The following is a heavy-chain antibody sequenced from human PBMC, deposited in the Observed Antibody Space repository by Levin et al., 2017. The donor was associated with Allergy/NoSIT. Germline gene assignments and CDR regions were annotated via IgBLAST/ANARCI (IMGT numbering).Heavy chain of an antibody. CDR1: GFSLSTSGVG. CDR3: AHLYNWNHLAYDWFDP. J-gene: IGHJ5*02. D-gene: IGHD1-14*01. Sequence: SGPTLVKPTQTLTLTCTFSGFSLSTSGVGVGWIRQPPGKALEWLALIYWDDDRRYSPSLKSRLTITKDTSKNQVVLTMTNMDPVDTATYYCAHLYNWNHLAYDWFDPWGQGTLVTVSS. CDR2: IYWDDDR. V-gene: IGHV2-5*02.